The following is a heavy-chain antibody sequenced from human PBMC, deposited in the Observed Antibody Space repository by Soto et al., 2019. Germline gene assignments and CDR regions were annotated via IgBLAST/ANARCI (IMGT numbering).Heavy chain of an antibody. CDR1: GGSISSGGYY. Sequence: LCGGSISSGGYYWSWIRQPPGKGLEWIGYIYYSGSTYYNPSLKSRVTISVDTSKNQFSLKLSSVTAADTAVYYCARSPEATVTAFDYWGQGTLVTVSS. D-gene: IGHD4-17*01. V-gene: IGHV4-31*02. CDR2: IYYSGST. CDR3: ARSPEATVTAFDY. J-gene: IGHJ4*02.